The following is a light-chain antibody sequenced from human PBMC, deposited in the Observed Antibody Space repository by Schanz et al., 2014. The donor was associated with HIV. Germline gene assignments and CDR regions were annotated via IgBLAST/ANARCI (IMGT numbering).Light chain of an antibody. CDR2: DVN. V-gene: IGLV2-11*02. CDR1: SSDLGGDNE. J-gene: IGLJ2*01. CDR3: CSSPSPYTLV. Sequence: QSALTQPRSVSGSPGQSVTNHGNGTSSDLGGDNEAPWYQQHPGKAPKLMIYDVNKRPSGVPDRFSGSKSGNTASLTISGLQAEDEADYYCCSSPSPYTLVFGGGTKLTVL.